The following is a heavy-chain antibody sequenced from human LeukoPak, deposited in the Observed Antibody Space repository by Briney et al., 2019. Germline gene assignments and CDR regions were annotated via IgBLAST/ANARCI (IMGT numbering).Heavy chain of an antibody. CDR2: MNPNSGNT. CDR1: GYTFTSYD. CDR3: ARLGGGYYDGSLDY. V-gene: IGHV1-8*03. J-gene: IGHJ4*02. D-gene: IGHD3-22*01. Sequence: ASVEVSCKASGYTFTSYDINWVRQATGQGLEWMGWMNPNSGNTGYAQKFQGRVTITRNTSISTAYMELSSLRSEGTAVYYCARLGGGYYDGSLDYWGQGTLVTVSS.